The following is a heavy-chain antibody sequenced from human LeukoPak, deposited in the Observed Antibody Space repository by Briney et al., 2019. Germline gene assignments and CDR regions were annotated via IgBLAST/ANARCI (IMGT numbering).Heavy chain of an antibody. V-gene: IGHV3-33*01. CDR2: IRSDGSNK. J-gene: IGHJ4*02. Sequence: GGSLRLSCAASRFTFSSYGMHWVRQAPGKGLEWVAVIRSDGSNKYCADSVKGRFTISRDNSKNTLYLQMNSLRVEDTAVYYCARFGGSSFDYWGQGTLVTVSS. CDR1: RFTFSSYG. D-gene: IGHD1-26*01. CDR3: ARFGGSSFDY.